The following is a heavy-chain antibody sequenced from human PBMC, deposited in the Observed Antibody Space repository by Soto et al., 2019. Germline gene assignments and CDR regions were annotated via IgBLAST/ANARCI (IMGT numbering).Heavy chain of an antibody. CDR2: INHSGST. Sequence: QVQLKQWGAGLLKPSETLSLTCAVYGGSFSGYYWSWIRQPPGKGLEWIGEINHSGSTNYNPSLKSRVTISVDTSKNQFSLKLSSVTAADTAVYYCARGRSGYTKRAFDYWGQGTLVTVSS. J-gene: IGHJ4*02. V-gene: IGHV4-34*01. CDR1: GGSFSGYY. D-gene: IGHD5-12*01. CDR3: ARGRSGYTKRAFDY.